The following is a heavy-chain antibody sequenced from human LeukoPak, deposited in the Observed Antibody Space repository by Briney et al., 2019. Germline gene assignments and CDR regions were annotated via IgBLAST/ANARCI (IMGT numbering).Heavy chain of an antibody. CDR1: GYTLSGHY. Sequence: ASVKVSCKASGYTLSGHYIHWVRQAPGQGLEWLGWINPNSGETNYAQKFQGGVTLTRDTSISTFYMEVSRLRSDDTAVYFCARYNWNDVVSALDYWGQGTLVTVSS. D-gene: IGHD1-1*01. J-gene: IGHJ4*02. CDR2: INPNSGET. CDR3: ARYNWNDVVSALDY. V-gene: IGHV1-2*02.